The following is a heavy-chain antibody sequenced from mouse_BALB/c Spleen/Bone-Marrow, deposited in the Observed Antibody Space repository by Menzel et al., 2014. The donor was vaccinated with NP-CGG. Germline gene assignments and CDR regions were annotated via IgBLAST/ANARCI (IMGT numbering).Heavy chain of an antibody. D-gene: IGHD2-12*01. V-gene: IGHV5-6-2*01. J-gene: IGHJ4*01. CDR1: GFTFSSYY. CDR2: INSNGGST. Sequence: EVKVVESGGGLVKLRGSLKLSCAASGFTFSSYYMSWVRQTPEKRLELVAAINSNGGSTYYPDTVKGRFTISRDNAKNTLYLQMSSLKSEDTALYYCARLGNDDAMDYWGQGTSVTVSS. CDR3: ARLGNDDAMDY.